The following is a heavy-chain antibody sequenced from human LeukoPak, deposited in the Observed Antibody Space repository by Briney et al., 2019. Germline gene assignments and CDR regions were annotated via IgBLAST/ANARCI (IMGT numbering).Heavy chain of an antibody. CDR1: GGSISGYY. D-gene: IGHD3-9*01. CDR3: ARVGYDILTGYLPYYYYYGMDV. V-gene: IGHV4-4*07. CDR2: IYTSGNT. Sequence: VKPSETLSLTCTVSGGSISGYYWSWLRQPAGKGLEWIGRIYTSGNTNYNPSLKSRVTISVDTSKNQFSLKLSSVTAADTAVYYCARVGYDILTGYLPYYYYYGMDVWGQGTTVTVSS. J-gene: IGHJ6*02.